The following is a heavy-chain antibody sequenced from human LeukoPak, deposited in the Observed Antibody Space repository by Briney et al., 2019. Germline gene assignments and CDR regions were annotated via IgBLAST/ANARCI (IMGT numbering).Heavy chain of an antibody. Sequence: ASVKVSCKASGYTFTGYYMHWVRQAPGQGLEWMGWINPNSGGTNYAQKLQGRVTMTTDTSTSTAYMELRSLRSDDTAVYYCARVRIAVAGAFDYWGQGTLVTVSS. J-gene: IGHJ4*02. V-gene: IGHV1-2*02. D-gene: IGHD6-19*01. CDR1: GYTFTGYY. CDR3: ARVRIAVAGAFDY. CDR2: INPNSGGT.